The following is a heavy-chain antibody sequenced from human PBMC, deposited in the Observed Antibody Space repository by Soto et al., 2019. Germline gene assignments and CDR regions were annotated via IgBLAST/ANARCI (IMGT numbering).Heavy chain of an antibody. J-gene: IGHJ6*02. Sequence: QVQLVESGGGVVQPGRSLRLSCAASGFTFSSYGMHWVRQAPGKGLEWVAVISYDGSNKYYADSVKGRFTISRDNSKNTLYLQMNSLRAEDTAVYYCAKDRATPSPGPYYYYGMDVWGQGTTVTVSS. CDR3: AKDRATPSPGPYYYYGMDV. D-gene: IGHD5-12*01. V-gene: IGHV3-30*18. CDR2: ISYDGSNK. CDR1: GFTFSSYG.